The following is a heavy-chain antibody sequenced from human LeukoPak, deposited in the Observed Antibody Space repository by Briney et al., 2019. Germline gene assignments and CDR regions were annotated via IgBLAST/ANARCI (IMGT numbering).Heavy chain of an antibody. CDR2: IRYDGSNI. CDR1: GFRFNSYG. D-gene: IGHD1-26*01. V-gene: IGHV3-30*02. CDR3: AKMRGGTTSHFFYMDV. Sequence: GGSLRLSCAASGFRFNSYGMSWVRQAPGKGLDWVAFIRYDGSNIYYADSVKGRFTISRDNSKNTLYLQMNSLSTNDTALYYCAKMRGGTTSHFFYMDVWGKGTTVTIS. J-gene: IGHJ6*03.